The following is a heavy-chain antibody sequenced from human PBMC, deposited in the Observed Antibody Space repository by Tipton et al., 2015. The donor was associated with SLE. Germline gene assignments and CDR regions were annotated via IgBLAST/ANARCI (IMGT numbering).Heavy chain of an antibody. CDR1: GYSISSGHL. D-gene: IGHD5-12*01. CDR2: VFRSGST. J-gene: IGHJ4*02. Sequence: LRLSCTVSGYSISSGHLWGWIRQAPGKGLEWIASVFRSGSTNYNPSFRGRVTMSVDTSKIQFSLRLNSVTAADTAIYYCARAEYSAYDVPQFDLWGQGALVTVSS. CDR3: ARAEYSAYDVPQFDL. V-gene: IGHV4-38-2*02.